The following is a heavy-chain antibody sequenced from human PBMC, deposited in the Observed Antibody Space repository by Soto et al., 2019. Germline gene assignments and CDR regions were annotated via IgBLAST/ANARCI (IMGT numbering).Heavy chain of an antibody. J-gene: IGHJ6*03. CDR2: INEDGSDK. Sequence: GGSLRLSCAASGFTFSNYWMSWVRQAPGKGLEWVANINEDGSDKYYVGSVKGRFTISRDNAKNSLYLQMNGLRAEDTAAYYCARDGNSKISYYHQFMDVWGKGTTVIVSS. D-gene: IGHD1-1*01. CDR3: ARDGNSKISYYHQFMDV. V-gene: IGHV3-7*03. CDR1: GFTFSNYW.